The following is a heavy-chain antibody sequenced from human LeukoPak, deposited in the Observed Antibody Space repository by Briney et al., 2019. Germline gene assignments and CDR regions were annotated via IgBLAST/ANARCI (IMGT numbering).Heavy chain of an antibody. Sequence: ASVKVSCKASGYTFTRYGIGWVRQAPGQGLEWMGWINPYNGTTNYAQRFQGRVTMTTDTSTSTAYMELRSLRSDDTAVYYCAARPSSLPYYFDYWGQGTLVAVSS. V-gene: IGHV1-18*01. CDR3: AARPSSLPYYFDY. CDR1: GYTFTRYG. CDR2: INPYNGTT. J-gene: IGHJ4*02.